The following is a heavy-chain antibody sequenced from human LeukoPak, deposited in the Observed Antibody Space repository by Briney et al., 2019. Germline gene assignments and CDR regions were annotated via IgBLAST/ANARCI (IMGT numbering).Heavy chain of an antibody. V-gene: IGHV3-53*01. CDR1: GFTLSSNY. Sequence: GGSLRLSCAASGFTLSSNYMSWVRQAPGKGLEWVSVIYSGGSTYYADCVKGRFTISRDNSKNTLYLQMNSLRAEDTAVYYCARVGWRGYYFDYWGQGTLVTVSS. CDR3: ARVGWRGYYFDY. CDR2: IYSGGST. J-gene: IGHJ4*02. D-gene: IGHD2-15*01.